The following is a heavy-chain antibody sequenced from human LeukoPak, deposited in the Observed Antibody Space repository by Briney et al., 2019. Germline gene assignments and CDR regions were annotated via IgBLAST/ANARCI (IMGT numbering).Heavy chain of an antibody. CDR1: GDSVSSNSAA. CDR2: TYFRSKWYS. J-gene: IGHJ2*01. CDR3: ARDRVTTTGRSWYFDL. V-gene: IGHV6-1*01. D-gene: IGHD1-1*01. Sequence: SQTLSLTCAISGDSVSSNSAAWNWIRQSPSRGLEWLGRTYFRSKWYSAYAVSVKGRIAIDPDTSRNQFSLQLNSVTPEDTAVYYCARDRVTTTGRSWYFDLWGRGTLVTVSS.